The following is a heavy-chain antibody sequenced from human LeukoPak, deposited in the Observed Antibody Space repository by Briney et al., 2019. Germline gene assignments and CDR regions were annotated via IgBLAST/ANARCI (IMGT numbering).Heavy chain of an antibody. V-gene: IGHV4-34*01. CDR1: GGSFSGYY. J-gene: IGHJ4*02. CDR3: ARVSKGYYDSSGYWAYYFDY. CDR2: INHSGST. D-gene: IGHD3-22*01. Sequence: PSETLSLTCAVYGGSFSGYYWSWIRQPSGKGLEWIGEINHSGSTNYNPSLKSRVTISVDTSKNQFSLKLSSVTAADTAVYYCARVSKGYYDSSGYWAYYFDYWGQGTLVTVSS.